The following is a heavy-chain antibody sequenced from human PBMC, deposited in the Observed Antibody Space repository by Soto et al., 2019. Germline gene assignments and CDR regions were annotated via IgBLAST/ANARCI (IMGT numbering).Heavy chain of an antibody. CDR1: GFTFSSYA. D-gene: IGHD3-22*01. Sequence: GGSLRLSCAASGFTFSSYAMHWVRQAPGKGLEWVAVISYDGSNKYYADSVKGRFTISRDNSKNTLYLQMNSLRAEDTAVYYCARARLDYDSSGPVVVLDYWGQGTLVTVSS. CDR3: ARARLDYDSSGPVVVLDY. V-gene: IGHV3-30-3*01. J-gene: IGHJ4*02. CDR2: ISYDGSNK.